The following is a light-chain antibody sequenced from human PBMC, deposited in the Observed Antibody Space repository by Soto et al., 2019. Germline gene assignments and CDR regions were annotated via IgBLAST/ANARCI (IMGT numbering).Light chain of an antibody. Sequence: EIVLTQSPGTLSLSPGERATLSCRASQSVASSYLAWYQQKPGQAPRLLMYGTSSRASGIPDRFSGRGSGTDFTLTISRLEPEDFAVFYCQQYGNSPWTFGQGTKVEIK. CDR2: GTS. CDR1: QSVASSY. CDR3: QQYGNSPWT. J-gene: IGKJ1*01. V-gene: IGKV3-20*01.